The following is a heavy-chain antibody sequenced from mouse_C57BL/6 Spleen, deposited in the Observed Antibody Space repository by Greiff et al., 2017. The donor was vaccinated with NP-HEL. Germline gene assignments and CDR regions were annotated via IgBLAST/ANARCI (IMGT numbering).Heavy chain of an antibody. D-gene: IGHD3-3*01. CDR3: ARAGTEGPWFAY. V-gene: IGHV1-50*01. CDR2: IDPSDSYT. CDR1: GYTFTSYW. Sequence: QVHVKQPGAELVKPGASVKLSCKASGYTFTSYWMQWVKQRPGQGLEWIGEIDPSDSYTNYNQKFKGKATLTVDTSSSTAYMQLSSLTSEDSAVYYCARAGTEGPWFAYWGQGTLVTVSA. J-gene: IGHJ3*01.